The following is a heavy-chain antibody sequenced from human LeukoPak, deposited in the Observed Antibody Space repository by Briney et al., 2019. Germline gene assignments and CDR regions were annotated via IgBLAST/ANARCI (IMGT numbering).Heavy chain of an antibody. J-gene: IGHJ4*02. CDR2: IYPGDSDT. D-gene: IGHD5-24*01. CDR1: GYCFTSYW. Sequence: GESLQISCKGSGYCFTSYWIGWVRQLPGKGLEWMGIIYPGDSDTRYSPSFQGQVTISADKSITTAYLQWSSLKASDTAMYYCARIRDGYNCLDYWGQGTLVTVSS. CDR3: ARIRDGYNCLDY. V-gene: IGHV5-51*01.